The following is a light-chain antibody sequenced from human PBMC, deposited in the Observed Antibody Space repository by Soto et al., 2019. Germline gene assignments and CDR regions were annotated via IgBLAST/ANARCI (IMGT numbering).Light chain of an antibody. CDR1: QGIXSY. CDR2: DAS. J-gene: IGKJ4*02. CDR3: QQRSSGTLT. Sequence: IVLTQSAATLSLSLGESATLSCRASQGIXSYLGWDQQKPGQAPRVLXDDASNRARGSPARLSGSGSGTDFTLPSSSLEPAYFVGYYCQQRSSGTLTFGGGTKVDIK. V-gene: IGKV3-11*01.